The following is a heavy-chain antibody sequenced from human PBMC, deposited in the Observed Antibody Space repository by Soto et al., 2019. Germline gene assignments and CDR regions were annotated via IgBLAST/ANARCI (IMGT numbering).Heavy chain of an antibody. CDR2: IYYSGST. Sequence: QVQLQESGPGLVKPSQTLSLTCTVSGGSISSGGYYWSWIRQHPGKGLEWIGYIYYSGSTYYNPSLKSRVTISVDTSKNQFSLKLSSVTAADTAVYHCARDHDSSGLIDYCGQGTLVTVSS. CDR3: ARDHDSSGLIDY. V-gene: IGHV4-31*03. D-gene: IGHD3-22*01. J-gene: IGHJ4*02. CDR1: GGSISSGGYY.